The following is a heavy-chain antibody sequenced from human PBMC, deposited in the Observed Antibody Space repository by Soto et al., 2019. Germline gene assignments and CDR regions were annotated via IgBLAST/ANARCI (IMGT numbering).Heavy chain of an antibody. CDR3: ARALIAVYGMDV. J-gene: IGHJ6*02. Sequence: GVSLRLSCAASGFTVSSNYMSWVRQAPGKGLEWVSVIYSGGSTYYADSVKGRFTIFRDNSKNTLYLQMNSLRAEDTAVYYCARALIAVYGMDVWGQGTTVTVSS. CDR1: GFTVSSNY. D-gene: IGHD6-19*01. CDR2: IYSGGST. V-gene: IGHV3-53*01.